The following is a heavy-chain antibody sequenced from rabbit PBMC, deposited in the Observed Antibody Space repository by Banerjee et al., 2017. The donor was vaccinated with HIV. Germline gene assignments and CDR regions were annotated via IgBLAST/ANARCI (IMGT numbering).Heavy chain of an antibody. J-gene: IGHJ4*01. Sequence: QSLEESGGDLVKPGASLTLTCTASGFSFSSDAMCWVRQAPGKGLEWIACIGIHSGNYYASWAKGRFTISKTSSTTVTLQMTSLTAADTATYFCARGYACYALGLWGPGTLVTVS. V-gene: IGHV1S40*01. CDR2: IGIHSGN. CDR1: GFSFSSDA. D-gene: IGHD6-1*01. CDR3: ARGYACYALGL.